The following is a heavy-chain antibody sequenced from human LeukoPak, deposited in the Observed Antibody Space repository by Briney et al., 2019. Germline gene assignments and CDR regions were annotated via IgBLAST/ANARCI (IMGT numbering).Heavy chain of an antibody. CDR1: GYTFTSYY. CDR3: ARVNRYSSSWDGSAFDI. J-gene: IGHJ3*02. D-gene: IGHD6-13*01. V-gene: IGHV1-46*01. Sequence: ASVKVSCKASGYTFTSYYMHWVRQAPGQGLEWMGIINPSGSSTSYAQKFQGRVTITTDESTSTAYMELSSLRSEDTAVYYCARVNRYSSSWDGSAFDIWGQGTMVTVSS. CDR2: INPSGSST.